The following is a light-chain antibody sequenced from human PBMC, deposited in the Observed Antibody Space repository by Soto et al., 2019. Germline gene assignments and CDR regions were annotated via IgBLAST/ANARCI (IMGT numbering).Light chain of an antibody. CDR1: QSVSSSY. CDR3: QQYGSSRTT. V-gene: IGKV3-20*01. Sequence: EIVLTQSPGTLSLSPGERATLSCRASQSVSSSYLAWYQQKPGQAPRLLIYGASSRATGIPDRFSGSGSGTDFNLTISRLEPEDFAEDYCQQYGSSRTTFGQGTKLEIK. J-gene: IGKJ2*01. CDR2: GAS.